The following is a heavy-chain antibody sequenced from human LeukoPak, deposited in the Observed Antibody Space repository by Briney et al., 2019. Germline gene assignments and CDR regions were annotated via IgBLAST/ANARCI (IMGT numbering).Heavy chain of an antibody. D-gene: IGHD3-9*01. CDR3: ARGYHDILTGYYDDY. J-gene: IGHJ4*02. V-gene: IGHV1-69*04. CDR1: GGTFSSYA. Sequence: ASVKVSCKASGGTFSSYAISWVRQAPGQGLEWMGRIIPILGIANYAQKFQGRVTITADKSTSTAYMELSSLRSEDTAVYYCARGYHDILTGYYDDYWGQGTLVTVSS. CDR2: IIPILGIA.